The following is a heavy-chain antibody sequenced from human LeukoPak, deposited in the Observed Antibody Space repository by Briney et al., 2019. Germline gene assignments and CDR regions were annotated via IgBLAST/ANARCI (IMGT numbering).Heavy chain of an antibody. Sequence: GGSLRLSCAASGFTFSGHWMHWARQAPGKGLVWVPHINTDGSSTTYADSVKGRFTISRDNAKNTLYLQMNSLRVEDTAVYYCAREISSSLDPWGQGTLVTVSS. CDR2: INTDGSST. CDR3: AREISSSLDP. J-gene: IGHJ5*02. V-gene: IGHV3-74*01. D-gene: IGHD2-2*01. CDR1: GFTFSGHW.